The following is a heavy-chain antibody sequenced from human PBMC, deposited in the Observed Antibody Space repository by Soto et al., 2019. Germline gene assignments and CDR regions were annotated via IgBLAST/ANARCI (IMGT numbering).Heavy chain of an antibody. CDR1: GYTFTSYG. Sequence: ASVKVSCKASGYTFTSYGISWVRQAPGQGLEWMGWISAYNGNTNYAQKLQGRVTMTTDTSTSTAYMELRSLRSDDTAVYYCARDPRNGGNSGYYYGMDVWGKGTTVPVSS. J-gene: IGHJ6*04. CDR2: ISAYNGNT. CDR3: ARDPRNGGNSGYYYGMDV. D-gene: IGHD1-1*01. V-gene: IGHV1-18*01.